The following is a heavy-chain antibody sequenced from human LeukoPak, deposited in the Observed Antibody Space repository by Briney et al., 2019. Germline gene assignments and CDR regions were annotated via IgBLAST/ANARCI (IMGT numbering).Heavy chain of an antibody. Sequence: GGSLRLSCAASGFTFSSYAMSWVRQAPGKGLEWVSAISGSGGSTYYADSVKGRLTISRDNSKNTLYLQMNSLRAEDTAVYYCAKEGVVAVAAHDFDYWGQGTLVTVSS. J-gene: IGHJ4*02. D-gene: IGHD6-19*01. CDR2: ISGSGGST. V-gene: IGHV3-23*01. CDR3: AKEGVVAVAAHDFDY. CDR1: GFTFSSYA.